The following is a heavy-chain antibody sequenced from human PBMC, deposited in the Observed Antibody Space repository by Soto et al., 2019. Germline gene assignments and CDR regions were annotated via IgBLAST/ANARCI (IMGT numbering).Heavy chain of an antibody. J-gene: IGHJ4*02. CDR3: ARSYYDYVWGSYRSAHFDY. CDR2: INPSGDST. Sequence: ASVKVSCKVSGYTLTELSMHWVRQAPGQGLEWMGIINPSGDSTSYAQKFQGRVTMTRDTSTSTVYMELSSLRSEDTAVYYCARSYYDYVWGSYRSAHFDYWGQGTLVTVSS. CDR1: GYTLTELS. D-gene: IGHD3-16*02. V-gene: IGHV1-46*01.